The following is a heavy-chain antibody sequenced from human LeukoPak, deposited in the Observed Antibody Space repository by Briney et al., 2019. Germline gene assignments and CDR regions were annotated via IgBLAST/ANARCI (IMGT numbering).Heavy chain of an antibody. J-gene: IGHJ4*02. Sequence: PGRSLRLSCAASGFTFSNYGMHWVRQAPGKGLEWVAIISYDGSNKYYADSVKGRFTISRDNSKNTLYLQMNSLRAEDTAVYYCAKDGYGDPTVDYWVQGTLATVPS. D-gene: IGHD4-17*01. V-gene: IGHV3-30*18. CDR2: ISYDGSNK. CDR3: AKDGYGDPTVDY. CDR1: GFTFSNYG.